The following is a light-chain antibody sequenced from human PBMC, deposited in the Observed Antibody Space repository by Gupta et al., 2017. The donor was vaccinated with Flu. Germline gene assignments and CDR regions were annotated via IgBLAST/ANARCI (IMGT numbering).Light chain of an antibody. CDR1: SSDIGAYNY. J-gene: IGLJ3*02. CDR2: EVS. CDR3: SSYTGSGSV. Sequence: QSALTQPASVSGSPGQSLTFSCTGTSSDIGAYNYVSCYQQHPNKAPKLMIYEVSNRPSGVSNRFSGSKSGNTASLTISGLQAEDEADYYCSSYTGSGSVFGGGTKVAVL. V-gene: IGLV2-14*01.